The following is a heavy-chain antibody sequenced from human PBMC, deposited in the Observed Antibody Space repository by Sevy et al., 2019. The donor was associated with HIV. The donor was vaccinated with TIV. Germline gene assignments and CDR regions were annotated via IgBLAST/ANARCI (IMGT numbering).Heavy chain of an antibody. V-gene: IGHV4-59*01. CDR1: GGSISSYY. CDR2: IYYSGST. Sequence: SETLSLTCTVSGGSISSYYWSWIRQPPGKGLEWIGYIYYSGSTNYNPSLKSRVTISVDTSKNQFSLKLSSVTAADTAVYYCARSKLGTYYYDSRGYYGEFDYWGQGTLVTVSS. D-gene: IGHD3-22*01. CDR3: ARSKLGTYYYDSRGYYGEFDY. J-gene: IGHJ4*02.